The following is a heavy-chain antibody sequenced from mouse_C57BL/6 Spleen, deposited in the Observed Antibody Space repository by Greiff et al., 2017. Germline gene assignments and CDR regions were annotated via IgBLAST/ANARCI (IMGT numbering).Heavy chain of an antibody. CDR2: ISDGGSYT. J-gene: IGHJ2*01. D-gene: IGHD3-2*02. CDR1: GFTFSSYA. Sequence: EVQLVESGGGLVKPGGSLKLSCAASGFTFSSYAMSWVRQTPEKRLEWVATISDGGSYTYYPDNVKGRFTISRDNAKNNLYLQMSHLKSEDTAMYYCARDRDSSGYRDYFDYWGQGTTLTVSS. CDR3: ARDRDSSGYRDYFDY. V-gene: IGHV5-4*01.